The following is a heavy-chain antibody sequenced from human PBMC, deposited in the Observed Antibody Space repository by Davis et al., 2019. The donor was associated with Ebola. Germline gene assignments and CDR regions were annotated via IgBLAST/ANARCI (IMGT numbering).Heavy chain of an antibody. CDR1: GFTFSSYS. CDR2: ISSSSSYI. J-gene: IGHJ4*02. D-gene: IGHD4-17*01. V-gene: IGHV3-21*01. CDR3: ARGLTQTTVTSY. Sequence: PGGSLRLSCAASGFTFSSYSMNWVRQAPGKGLEWVSSISSSSSYIYYADSVKGRFTISRDNAKNSLYLQMNSLRAEDTAVYYCARGLTQTTVTSYWGQGTLVTVSS.